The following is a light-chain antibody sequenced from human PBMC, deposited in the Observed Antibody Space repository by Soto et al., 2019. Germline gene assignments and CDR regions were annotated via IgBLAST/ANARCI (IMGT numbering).Light chain of an antibody. V-gene: IGKV4-1*01. CDR1: QSVLYSSNNKNY. J-gene: IGKJ1*01. CDR3: QQYYNTPPT. CDR2: WAS. Sequence: DIVMTQSPDSLAVSLGERATINCKSSQSVLYSSNNKNYLAWYQKKPGQPPKVLIYWASIRESGVPDRFSGGGSGTDFTLTISSLQAEDVALYYCQQYYNTPPTFGQGTKVDI.